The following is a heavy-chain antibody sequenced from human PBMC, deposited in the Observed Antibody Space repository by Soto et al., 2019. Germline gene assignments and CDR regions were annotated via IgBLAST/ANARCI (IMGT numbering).Heavy chain of an antibody. J-gene: IGHJ4*02. Sequence: SETLSLTCAVSGGSISSGGYSWSWIRQPPGKGLEGIGYIYHSGSTYYNPSLKSRVTISVDRSKNQFSLKLSSVTAADTAVYYCARGMSGIQLWFPHYFDYWGQGTLVTVSS. V-gene: IGHV4-30-2*01. CDR2: IYHSGST. D-gene: IGHD5-18*01. CDR3: ARGMSGIQLWFPHYFDY. CDR1: GGSISSGGYS.